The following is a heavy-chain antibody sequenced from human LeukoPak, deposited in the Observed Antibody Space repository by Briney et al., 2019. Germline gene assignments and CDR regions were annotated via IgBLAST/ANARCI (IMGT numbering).Heavy chain of an antibody. Sequence: GGSLRLSCSASGXSFSNYAVHWVRQAPGKGQEYVSAISTNGGHTYYADSVQGRFTISRDDSKNTLYLQMSSLRAEDTALYYCVKDLLGYCSSTSCYATGPFDYWGQGTLVTVSS. V-gene: IGHV3-64D*09. CDR1: GXSFSNYA. D-gene: IGHD2-2*01. CDR2: ISTNGGHT. J-gene: IGHJ4*02. CDR3: VKDLLGYCSSTSCYATGPFDY.